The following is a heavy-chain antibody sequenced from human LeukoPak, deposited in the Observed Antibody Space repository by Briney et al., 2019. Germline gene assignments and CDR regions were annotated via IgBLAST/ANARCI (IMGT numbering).Heavy chain of an antibody. CDR3: ARGYSYGTRDDAFDI. D-gene: IGHD5-18*01. CDR2: VIPIFGTA. V-gene: IGHV1-69*13. J-gene: IGHJ3*02. Sequence: SVKVSCKASGGTFSSYAISWVRQAPGQGLEWMGGVIPIFGTANYAQKFQGRVTITADESTSTAYMELSSLRSEDTAVYYCARGYSYGTRDDAFDIWGQGTMVTVSS. CDR1: GGTFSSYA.